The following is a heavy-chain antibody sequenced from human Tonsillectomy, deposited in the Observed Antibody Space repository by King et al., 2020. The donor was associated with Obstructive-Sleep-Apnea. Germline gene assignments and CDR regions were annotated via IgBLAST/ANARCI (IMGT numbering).Heavy chain of an antibody. CDR3: ARGGSSGWYKAGYFDY. V-gene: IGHV3-74*01. CDR1: GFTFSSYW. J-gene: IGHJ4*02. D-gene: IGHD6-19*01. CDR2: INSDGSST. Sequence: VQLVESGGGLVQPGGSLRLSCAASGFTFSSYWMHWVRQAPGKGLVWVSRINSDGSSTSYADSVKGRFTISRDNAKNTLYLQMNSLRAEDTAVYYCARGGSSGWYKAGYFDYWGQGTLVTVSS.